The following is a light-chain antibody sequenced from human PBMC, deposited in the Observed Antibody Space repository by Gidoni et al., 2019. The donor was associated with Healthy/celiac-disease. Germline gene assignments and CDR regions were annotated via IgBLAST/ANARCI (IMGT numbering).Light chain of an antibody. CDR1: QSVSSY. Sequence: EIVLTQSPATLSLAPGERATLSCRASQSVSSYLAWYQQKPGQAPRLLIYDASNGATGIPARFSGSGSGTDFTLTISSLEPEDFAVYYCQQRSNSPYTFGQGTKLEIK. CDR2: DAS. V-gene: IGKV3-11*01. CDR3: QQRSNSPYT. J-gene: IGKJ2*01.